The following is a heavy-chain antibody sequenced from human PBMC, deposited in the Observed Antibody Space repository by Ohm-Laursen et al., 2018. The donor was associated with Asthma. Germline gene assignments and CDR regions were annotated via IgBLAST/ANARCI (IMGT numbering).Heavy chain of an antibody. CDR1: GFTFRSYA. V-gene: IGHV3-30-3*01. J-gene: IGHJ4*02. D-gene: IGHD3-3*01. CDR2: GGSYYDGGLK. CDR3: ARDVMEWYLPAFDL. Sequence: SLRLSRAASGFTFRSYAMHWVRQAPGKGLEWVAVGGSYYDGGLKYYADSVNGRFTVSRDDSKNTLYLQMNSLRPDDTAVYYCARDVMEWYLPAFDLWGQGTLVTVSS.